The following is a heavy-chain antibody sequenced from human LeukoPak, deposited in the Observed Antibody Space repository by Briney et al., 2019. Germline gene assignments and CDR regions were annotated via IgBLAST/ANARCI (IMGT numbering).Heavy chain of an antibody. Sequence: SETLSLTCTVSGGSISSGGYYWSWIRQHPGKGLEWIGYLYYSGSTYYNPSLRSRVTISVDTSKNLFSLKLSSVTAADTAVYYCARARQDYGNYAYAAFDIWGQGTMVTVSS. V-gene: IGHV4-61*08. CDR3: ARARQDYGNYAYAAFDI. CDR1: GGSISSGGYY. J-gene: IGHJ3*02. D-gene: IGHD4-11*01. CDR2: LYYSGST.